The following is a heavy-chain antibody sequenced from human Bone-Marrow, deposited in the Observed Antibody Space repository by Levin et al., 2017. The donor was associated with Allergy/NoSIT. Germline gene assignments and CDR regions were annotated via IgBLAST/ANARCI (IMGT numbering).Heavy chain of an antibody. V-gene: IGHV3-15*01. D-gene: IGHD3-22*01. CDR3: TTGGSYYDDPSGDSSFDH. CDR2: IRTTAEGGFT. J-gene: IGHJ4*02. Sequence: GGSLRLSCAASGFTFQDAWMTWVRQAPGKGLEWVGRIRTTAEGGFTDYAAPVTGRFSISRDDSRNTLFLQMNSLNIEDTAVYFCTTGGSYYDDPSGDSSFDHWGQGTLVRVSS. CDR1: GFTFQDAW.